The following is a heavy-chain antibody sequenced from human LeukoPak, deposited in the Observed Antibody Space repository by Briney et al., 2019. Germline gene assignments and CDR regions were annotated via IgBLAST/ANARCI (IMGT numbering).Heavy chain of an antibody. D-gene: IGHD5-12*01. CDR1: GLTLSSYG. J-gene: IGHJ5*02. CDR2: IWYDGSNK. Sequence: PGSSLRLSGAASGLTLSSYGMHWVRQAPAKGLEWVAVIWYDGSNKYYADSVKGRFTISRDNSKNTLYLQMNSLRAEDTAVYYCAREGTIVATIGNWFDPWGQGTLVTVSS. CDR3: AREGTIVATIGNWFDP. V-gene: IGHV3-33*01.